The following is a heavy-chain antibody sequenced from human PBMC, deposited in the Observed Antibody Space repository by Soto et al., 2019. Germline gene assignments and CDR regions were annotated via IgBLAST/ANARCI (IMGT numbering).Heavy chain of an antibody. J-gene: IGHJ6*02. V-gene: IGHV3-23*01. CDR3: AKDRPPAMRYYGMDV. CDR1: GFTFSSYA. CDR2: ISGSGGST. Sequence: GGSLRLSCAASGFTFSSYAMSWVRQAPGKGLEWVSAISGSGGSTYYADSVKGRFTISRDNSKNTLYLQMNSLRAEDAAVYYCAKDRPPAMRYYGMDVWGQGTTVTVSS.